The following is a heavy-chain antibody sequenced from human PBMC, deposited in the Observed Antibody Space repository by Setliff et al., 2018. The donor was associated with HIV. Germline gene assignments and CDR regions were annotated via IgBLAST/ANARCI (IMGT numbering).Heavy chain of an antibody. Sequence: SETLSLTCTVSGGSMSSYYWSWIRQTPGKGLEWIGYVYYRGSTNYNPSLKSRVTISIDTSNNQFSLKMTSMTAADTAVYYCVGGIRGAWFSPWGQGTLVTVS. CDR1: GGSMSSYY. V-gene: IGHV4-59*01. CDR2: VYYRGST. J-gene: IGHJ5*02. D-gene: IGHD3-10*01. CDR3: VGGIRGAWFSP.